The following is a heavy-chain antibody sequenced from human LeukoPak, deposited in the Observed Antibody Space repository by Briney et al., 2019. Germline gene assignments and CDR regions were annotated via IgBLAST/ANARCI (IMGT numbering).Heavy chain of an antibody. V-gene: IGHV4-39*01. CDR1: GGSISSSSYY. J-gene: IGHJ4*02. CDR2: IYYSGST. D-gene: IGHD3-22*01. CDR3: ARQTMYYYDSSGYYVGGFPYYFDY. Sequence: SETLSLTCTVSGGSISSSSYYWGWIRQPPGKGLEWIGRIYYSGSTYYNPSLKSRVTISVDTSKNQFSLKLSSVTAADTAVYYCARQTMYYYDSSGYYVGGFPYYFDYWGQGTLVTVSS.